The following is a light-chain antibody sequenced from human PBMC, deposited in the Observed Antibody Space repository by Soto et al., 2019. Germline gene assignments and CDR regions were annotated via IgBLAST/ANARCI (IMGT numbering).Light chain of an antibody. Sequence: EIVLTQSPATLSLSPGERAALSCRASQSVSTYLAWYQQKPGQAPRLFIYDASNRATGIPARFIGSGSGTDFTLTITRLEPEDFAVYYCQQYGGSPITFGLGTRLEIK. V-gene: IGKV3-11*01. J-gene: IGKJ5*01. CDR2: DAS. CDR3: QQYGGSPIT. CDR1: QSVSTY.